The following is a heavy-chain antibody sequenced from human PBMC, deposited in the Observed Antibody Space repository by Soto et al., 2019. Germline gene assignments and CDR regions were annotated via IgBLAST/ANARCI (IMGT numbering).Heavy chain of an antibody. CDR1: GFTFSSYD. CDR3: ARGYQMAAFDI. V-gene: IGHV3-13*01. Sequence: GGSLRLSCAASGFTFSSYDMHWVRQATGKGLEWVSAIGTAGDTYYPGSVKGRFTISRENAKNSLYLQMNSLRAGDTAVYYCARGYQMAAFDIWGQGTMVTVS. J-gene: IGHJ3*02. CDR2: IGTAGDT. D-gene: IGHD2-2*01.